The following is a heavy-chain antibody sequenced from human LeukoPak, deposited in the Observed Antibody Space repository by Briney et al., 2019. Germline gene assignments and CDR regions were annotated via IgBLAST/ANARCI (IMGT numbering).Heavy chain of an antibody. CDR1: GFTFSRYW. J-gene: IGHJ4*02. V-gene: IGHV3-7*05. CDR2: IKPDGSEE. D-gene: IGHD1-20*01. Sequence: GGSLRLSCAASGFTFSRYWMSWVRPAPGKGLEWVANIKPDGSEEYYVDSVRGRFTISRDNAKHSLYLQMNSLRVEDTAVYYCTRLNNWAFDNWGQGTLVTVSS. CDR3: TRLNNWAFDN.